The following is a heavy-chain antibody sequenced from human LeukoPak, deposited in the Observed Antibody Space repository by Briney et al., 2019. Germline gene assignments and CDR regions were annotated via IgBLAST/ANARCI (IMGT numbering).Heavy chain of an antibody. V-gene: IGHV3-21*01. J-gene: IGHJ4*02. D-gene: IGHD2-2*01. CDR1: GFTFSSYS. Sequence: PGGSLRLSCAASGFTFSSYSMNWVRQAPGKGLEWVSSISSSSSYIYYADSVKGRFTISRDNAKNSLYLQMNSLRAEDTAVYYCARDGCSSISCEYYFDYWGQGTLVTVSS. CDR2: ISSSSSYI. CDR3: ARDGCSSISCEYYFDY.